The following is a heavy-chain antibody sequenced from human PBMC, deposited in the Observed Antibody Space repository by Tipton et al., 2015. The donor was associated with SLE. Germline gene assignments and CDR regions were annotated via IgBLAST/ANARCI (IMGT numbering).Heavy chain of an antibody. D-gene: IGHD2/OR15-2a*01. Sequence: SLRLSCVASGFRLRDYWMSWVRQAPGKGLEWVANIKQDGSEQYSADSVKGRFTISRDNARDSLYLRMNSLRVEDTAVYYCARGAADPSIFYYPCDRWGQGSLVTVSS. J-gene: IGHJ5*02. CDR1: GFRLRDYW. V-gene: IGHV3-7*01. CDR3: ARGAADPSIFYYPCDR. CDR2: IKQDGSEQ.